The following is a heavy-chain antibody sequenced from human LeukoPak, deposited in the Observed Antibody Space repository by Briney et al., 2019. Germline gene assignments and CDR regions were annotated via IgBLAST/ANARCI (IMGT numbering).Heavy chain of an antibody. V-gene: IGHV4-38-2*02. CDR1: GYSISSGYY. CDR2: IYHSGST. J-gene: IGHJ6*03. CDR3: ARGPEGYYMDV. Sequence: SVTLSLTCTVSGYSISSGYYWGWIRQPPGKGLEWIGSIYHSGSTYYNPSLKSRVTISVDTSKNQFSLKLSSVTAADTAVYYCARGPEGYYMDVWGKGTTVTVSS.